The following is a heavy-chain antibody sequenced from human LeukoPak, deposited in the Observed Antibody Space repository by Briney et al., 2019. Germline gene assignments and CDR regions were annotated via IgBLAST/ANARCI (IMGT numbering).Heavy chain of an antibody. Sequence: GGSLRLSCAASGFTFDDYAMHWVRQAPGKGLEWVSGISWNSGSIGYADSVKGRFTISRDNAKNSLYLQMNSLRAEDTALYYCAKRVGTMVRGVIGPFDYWGQGTLVTVSS. CDR2: ISWNSGSI. D-gene: IGHD3-10*01. J-gene: IGHJ4*02. V-gene: IGHV3-9*01. CDR3: AKRVGTMVRGVIGPFDY. CDR1: GFTFDDYA.